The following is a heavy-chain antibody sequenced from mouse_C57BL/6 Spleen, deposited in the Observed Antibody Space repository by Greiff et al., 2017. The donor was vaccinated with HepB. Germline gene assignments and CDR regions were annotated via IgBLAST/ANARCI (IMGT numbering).Heavy chain of an antibody. Sequence: DVKLVESEGGLVQPGSSMKLSCTASGFTFSDYYMAWVRQVPEKGLEWVANINYDGSSTYYLDSLKSRFIISRDNAKNILYLQMSSLKSEDTATYYCASERRDYYGSSYFDYWGQGTTLTVSS. V-gene: IGHV5-16*01. D-gene: IGHD1-1*01. CDR1: GFTFSDYY. CDR2: INYDGSST. J-gene: IGHJ2*01. CDR3: ASERRDYYGSSYFDY.